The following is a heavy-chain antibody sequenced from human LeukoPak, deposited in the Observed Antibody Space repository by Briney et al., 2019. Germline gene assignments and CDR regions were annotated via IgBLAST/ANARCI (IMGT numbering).Heavy chain of an antibody. CDR3: ARQADYDLLTGYYKGHLDY. CDR2: IYPGDSDT. Sequence: GESLKISCKGSGYSFTTYWIGWARQMPGKGLEWMEIIYPGDSDTRYSPSFQGQVTFSADKSISTAYLQWSSLKASDTAMYYCARQADYDLLTGYYKGHLDYWGQGTLVTVSS. J-gene: IGHJ4*02. CDR1: GYSFTTYW. D-gene: IGHD3-9*01. V-gene: IGHV5-51*01.